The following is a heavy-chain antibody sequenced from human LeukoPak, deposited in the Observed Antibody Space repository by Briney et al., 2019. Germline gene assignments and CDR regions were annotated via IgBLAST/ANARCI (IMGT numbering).Heavy chain of an antibody. D-gene: IGHD3-22*01. Sequence: SETLSLTCTVSGGSISSGGYYWSWIRQHPGKGLEWIGYIYYSGSTYYNPSLKSRVTISVDTSKNQFSLKLSSVTAADTAVYYCARARARYYDSSGYHSDAFDIWGQGTMVTVSS. J-gene: IGHJ3*02. CDR1: GGSISSGGYY. CDR2: IYYSGST. V-gene: IGHV4-31*03. CDR3: ARARARYYDSSGYHSDAFDI.